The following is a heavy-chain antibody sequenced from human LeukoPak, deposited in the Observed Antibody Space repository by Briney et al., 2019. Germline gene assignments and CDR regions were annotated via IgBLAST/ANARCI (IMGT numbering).Heavy chain of an antibody. CDR3: ARAGRLGNYGSGSPTDY. CDR1: GYTFTGYY. J-gene: IGHJ4*02. V-gene: IGHV1-8*02. CDR2: MNPNSGNT. D-gene: IGHD3-10*01. Sequence: ASVKVSCKASGYTFTGYYMHWVRQATGQGLEWMGWMNPNSGNTGYAQKFQGRVTMTRNTSISTAYMELSSLRSEDTAVYYCARAGRLGNYGSGSPTDYWGQGTLVTVSS.